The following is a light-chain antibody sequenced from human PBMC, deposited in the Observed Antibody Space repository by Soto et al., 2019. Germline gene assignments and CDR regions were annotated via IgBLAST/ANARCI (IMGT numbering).Light chain of an antibody. CDR3: SSYAGSNNYV. V-gene: IGLV2-8*01. J-gene: IGLJ1*01. CDR1: SSDVGGYNY. CDR2: EVS. Sequence: QSALTQPPSASGSPGQSVTISCTGTSSDVGGYNYVSWYQQHSGKAPKLMIYEVSKRPSGVPDRFSGSKSGNTASLIVSGLQAEDEAEYYCSSYAGSNNYVFGTGTKLTVL.